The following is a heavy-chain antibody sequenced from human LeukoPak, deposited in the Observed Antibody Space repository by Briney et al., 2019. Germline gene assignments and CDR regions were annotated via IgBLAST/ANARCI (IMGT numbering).Heavy chain of an antibody. CDR3: ARENTLDLDY. CDR1: GFTFSSYG. Sequence: GGSLRLSCAASGFTFSSYGMHWVRQAPGKGLEWVAVISYDGSNKYYADSVKGRFTISRDNSKNTLYLQMNSLRAEDTAVYYCARENTLDLDYWGQGTLVTVSS. V-gene: IGHV3-30*03. D-gene: IGHD1-1*01. CDR2: ISYDGSNK. J-gene: IGHJ4*02.